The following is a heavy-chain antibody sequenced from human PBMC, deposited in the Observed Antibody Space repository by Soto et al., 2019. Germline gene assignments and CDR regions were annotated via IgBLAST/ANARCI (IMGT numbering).Heavy chain of an antibody. Sequence: QVQLVQSGAEVKKPGYSVKVSCKASGGTFSSYAISWVRQAPGQGLEWMGGIIPIFGTANYAQKFQGRVTITADESTSTAYMELSSLRSEDTAVYYCARVPDVAVAGHGAFDIWGQGTMVTVSS. D-gene: IGHD6-19*01. J-gene: IGHJ3*02. CDR3: ARVPDVAVAGHGAFDI. CDR2: IIPIFGTA. V-gene: IGHV1-69*01. CDR1: GGTFSSYA.